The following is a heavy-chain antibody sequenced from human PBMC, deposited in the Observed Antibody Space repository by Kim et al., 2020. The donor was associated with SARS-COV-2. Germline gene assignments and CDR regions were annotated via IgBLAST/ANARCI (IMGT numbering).Heavy chain of an antibody. CDR3: ANIRGIVGHTDHYYGVDG. CDR1: GFTFTVYD. CDR2: ISYDGSNK. Sequence: GGSLRLSCAASGFTFTVYDMYWVRQAPGKGLEWVATISYDGSNKSYADSVKGRFTISRDDSKDTLYVQMNSLRAEDTAVYYCANIRGIVGHTDHYYGVDGWGQGTTVTVSS. V-gene: IGHV3-30*18. D-gene: IGHD1-26*01. J-gene: IGHJ6*02.